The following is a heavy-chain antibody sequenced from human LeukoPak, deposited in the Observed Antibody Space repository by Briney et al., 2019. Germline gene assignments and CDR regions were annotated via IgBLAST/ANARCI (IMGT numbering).Heavy chain of an antibody. J-gene: IGHJ4*02. D-gene: IGHD4-11*01. Sequence: GGSLRLSCAASGFTFGLYWMSWVRQAPGKGLEWVANIQQDGSEKYYVDSVRGRFTISRDNAKNSLYLQMNSLSAEDTAMYYCARLDGWDYNNYDYWGQGTLVTVSS. V-gene: IGHV3-7*01. CDR1: GFTFGLYW. CDR2: IQQDGSEK. CDR3: ARLDGWDYNNYDY.